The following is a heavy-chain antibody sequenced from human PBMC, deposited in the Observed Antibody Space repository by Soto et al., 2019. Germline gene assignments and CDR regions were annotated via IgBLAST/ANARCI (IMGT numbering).Heavy chain of an antibody. CDR3: ASSFYSGSGASTYFFDY. CDR2: VYYSGST. V-gene: IGHV4-59*01. D-gene: IGHD3-10*01. CDR1: GGSISSYY. Sequence: PSETLSLTCTVSGGSISSYYWSWIRQPPGKGLEWIGYVYYSGSTNYNPSLKSRATISLDTSKNQFSLKLSSVTAADTAVYYCASSFYSGSGASTYFFDYWGQGTLVTVSS. J-gene: IGHJ4*02.